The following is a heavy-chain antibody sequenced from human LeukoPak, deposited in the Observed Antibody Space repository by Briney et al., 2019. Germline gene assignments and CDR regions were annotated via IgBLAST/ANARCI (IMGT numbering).Heavy chain of an antibody. CDR1: GGTFSSYA. CDR3: ARDRGAYCSSTSCYYSWFDP. Sequence: SVKVSCKASGGTFSSYAISWVRQAPGQGLEWMGGIIPISGTANYAQKFQGRVTITADESTSTAYMELSSLRSEDTAVYYCARDRGAYCSSTSCYYSWFDPWGQGTLVTVSS. CDR2: IIPISGTA. J-gene: IGHJ5*02. D-gene: IGHD2-2*01. V-gene: IGHV1-69*13.